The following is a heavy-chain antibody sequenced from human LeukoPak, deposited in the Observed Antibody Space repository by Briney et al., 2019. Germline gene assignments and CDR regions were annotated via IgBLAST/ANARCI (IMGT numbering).Heavy chain of an antibody. J-gene: IGHJ4*02. CDR2: IYHSGST. V-gene: IGHV4-30-2*02. D-gene: IGHD3-10*01. CDR3: ARYSRTSGRGFDY. CDR1: GGSISSGGYY. Sequence: PSETLSLTCTVSGGSISSGGYYWSWIRQPPGKGLEWIGYIYHSGSTYYNPFLKSRVTISVDRSKNQFSLKLSSVTAADTAVYYCARYSRTSGRGFDYWGQGTLVTVSS.